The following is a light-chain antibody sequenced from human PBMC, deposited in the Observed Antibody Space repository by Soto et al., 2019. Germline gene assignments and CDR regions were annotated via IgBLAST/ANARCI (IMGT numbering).Light chain of an antibody. CDR2: RAS. Sequence: EIVMTQSPATLSVSPGGRATLSCRASQSINNYLAWYQQRPGQPPRLLIYRASTRATGIPARFSGSGSGTEFSLTISSLQSEDFAIYYCQQYSTCPPKYTFGQGTKLEI. V-gene: IGKV3-15*01. CDR3: QQYSTCPPKYT. J-gene: IGKJ2*01. CDR1: QSINNY.